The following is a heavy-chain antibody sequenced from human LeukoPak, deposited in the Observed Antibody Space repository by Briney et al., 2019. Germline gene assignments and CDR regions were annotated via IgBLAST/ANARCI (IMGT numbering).Heavy chain of an antibody. D-gene: IGHD3-10*01. CDR2: IKQDGSEK. J-gene: IGHJ6*02. CDR1: GFTFSSYW. CDR3: ATLTRLLWFGEYHPLDYGMDV. V-gene: IGHV3-7*01. Sequence: PGGSLRLSCAASGFTFSSYWMSWVRQAPGKGLEWVANIKQDGSEKYYVDSVKGRFTISRDNAKNSLYLQMNSLRAEDTAVYYCATLTRLLWFGEYHPLDYGMDVWGQGTTVTVSS.